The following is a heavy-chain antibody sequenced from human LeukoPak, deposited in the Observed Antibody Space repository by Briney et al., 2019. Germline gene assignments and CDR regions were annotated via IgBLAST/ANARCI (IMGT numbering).Heavy chain of an antibody. D-gene: IGHD2-15*01. V-gene: IGHV3-23*01. Sequence: GGSLRLSCAASGFTFSSYAMSWVRQAPGKGLEWVSAISGSGGYTYYGDSVKGRFTISRDNSKNTLYLQLNSLRAEDTAVYYCAKHSLKTGYGSDRIWDYWGQGALFTVSS. J-gene: IGHJ4*02. CDR3: AKHSLKTGYGSDRIWDY. CDR2: ISGSGGYT. CDR1: GFTFSSYA.